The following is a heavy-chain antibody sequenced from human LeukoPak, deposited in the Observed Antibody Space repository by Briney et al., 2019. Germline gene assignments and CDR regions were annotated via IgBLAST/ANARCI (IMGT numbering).Heavy chain of an antibody. V-gene: IGHV3-53*01. J-gene: IGHJ4*02. CDR2: IYSGGST. Sequence: GGSLRLSCAASGFTVSSNYMSWVRQAPGKGLEWVSVIYSGGSTYYADSVKGRFIVSRDNAKSTMYLQMNNLRVDDMALYFCHPLAYTSNWGPGTLVTVSS. CDR1: GFTVSSNY. D-gene: IGHD6-19*01. CDR3: HPLAYTSN.